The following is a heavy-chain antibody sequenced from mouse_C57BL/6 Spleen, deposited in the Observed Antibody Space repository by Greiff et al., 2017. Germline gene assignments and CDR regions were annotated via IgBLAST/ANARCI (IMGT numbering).Heavy chain of an antibody. Sequence: QVQLQQPGAELVMPGASVKLSCKASGYTFTSYWMHWVKQRPGQGLEWIGEIDPSDSYTNYNQKVKGKSTLTVDKSSSTAYMQLSSLTSEDSAVYYCARFHSNPDYYAMDYWGQGTSVTVSS. J-gene: IGHJ4*01. V-gene: IGHV1-69*01. CDR1: GYTFTSYW. D-gene: IGHD2-5*01. CDR3: ARFHSNPDYYAMDY. CDR2: IDPSDSYT.